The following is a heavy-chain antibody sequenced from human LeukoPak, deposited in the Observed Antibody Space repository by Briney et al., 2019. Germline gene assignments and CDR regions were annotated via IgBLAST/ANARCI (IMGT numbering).Heavy chain of an antibody. CDR2: ITWNGGST. CDR3: ARTQSYYYDSSPIDY. CDR1: GFTFDDYG. V-gene: IGHV3-20*04. J-gene: IGHJ4*02. D-gene: IGHD3-22*01. Sequence: GGSQRLSCAASGFTFDDYGMTWVRQAPGKGLEWVSGITWNGGSTGYADSVKGRFTISRDNAKNSLYLQMNSLSAEDTALYYCARTQSYYYDSSPIDYWGQGTLVTVSS.